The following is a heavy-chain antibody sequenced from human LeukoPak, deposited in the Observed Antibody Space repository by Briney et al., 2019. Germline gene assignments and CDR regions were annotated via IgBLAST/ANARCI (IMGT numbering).Heavy chain of an antibody. Sequence: GGSLRLSCEASGFAFSIYRMNWVRQAPGKGLEWVSYIHLSGTPTHYADPVKGRFSISRDNVKNSLYLQMDNLRAEDTSVYYCARDRGYTRTNTGGYPVFDLWGXGTLVTVSS. CDR2: IHLSGTPT. CDR3: ARDRGYTRTNTGGYPVFDL. V-gene: IGHV3-48*04. CDR1: GFAFSIYR. J-gene: IGHJ4*02. D-gene: IGHD2-8*02.